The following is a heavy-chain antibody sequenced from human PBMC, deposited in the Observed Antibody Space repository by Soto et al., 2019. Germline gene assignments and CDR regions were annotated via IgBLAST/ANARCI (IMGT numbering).Heavy chain of an antibody. Sequence: QVQLQESGPGLVKPSQTLSLTCTVSGGSISSGGYYWSWIRQHPGKGLEWIGYIYYSGSTYYNPSLKSRVTISVDTSKNQFSLKLSSVTAADPAVYYCASGGALWFGEMGGMDIWGQGTTVTVSS. CDR3: ASGGALWFGEMGGMDI. J-gene: IGHJ6*02. CDR2: IYYSGST. V-gene: IGHV4-31*03. D-gene: IGHD3-10*01. CDR1: GGSISSGGYY.